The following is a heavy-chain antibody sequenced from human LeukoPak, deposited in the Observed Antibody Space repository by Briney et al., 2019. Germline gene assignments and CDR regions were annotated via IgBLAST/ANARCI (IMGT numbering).Heavy chain of an antibody. Sequence: SIRQSPGKGLEWIGHIYFSETTKYNPSLKSRASISADISKNQFSLNLRSVTAADTAVYYCVSMYVYGKLFTWGRGTQVLVSS. CDR2: IYFSETT. V-gene: IGHV4-59*01. D-gene: IGHD2-8*01. CDR3: VSMYVYGKLFT. J-gene: IGHJ4*02.